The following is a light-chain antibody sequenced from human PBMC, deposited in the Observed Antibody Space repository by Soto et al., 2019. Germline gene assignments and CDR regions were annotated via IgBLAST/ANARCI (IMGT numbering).Light chain of an antibody. CDR3: QQYVSSSPT. V-gene: IGKV1-5*01. CDR1: QNISVW. Sequence: DIQMTQSPSTLSASVGDGVTITCRASQNISVWLAWYQQRPGKAPKFLMYDASSLETGVPSRFSGSGSGTEFTLSIRSLQPDDSATYSCQQYVSSSPTFGQGSKLEIK. J-gene: IGKJ2*01. CDR2: DAS.